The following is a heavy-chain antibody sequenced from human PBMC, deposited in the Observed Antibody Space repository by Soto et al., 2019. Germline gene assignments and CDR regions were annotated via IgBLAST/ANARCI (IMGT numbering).Heavy chain of an antibody. J-gene: IGHJ6*02. V-gene: IGHV4-39*01. CDR3: ARHVSGYCSGGSCSFYYSYYGMDV. CDR2: IYYSGST. D-gene: IGHD2-15*01. Sequence: SETMSLTCTVAGGTISSSSYYCGWIRQPPGKGLEWIGSIYYSGSTYYNPSLKSRVTISVDTSKNQFSLKLSSVTAADTAVYYCARHVSGYCSGGSCSFYYSYYGMDVWGQGTTVTVSS. CDR1: GGTISSSSYY.